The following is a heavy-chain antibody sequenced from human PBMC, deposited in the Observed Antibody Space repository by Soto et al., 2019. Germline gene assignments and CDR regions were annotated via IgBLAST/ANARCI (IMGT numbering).Heavy chain of an antibody. CDR3: ARFRGSYGMDG. J-gene: IGHJ6*02. D-gene: IGHD3-10*01. Sequence: QVQLVQSGAEVKKPGSSVKVSCKASGGTFSSYTISWVRQAPGQGLEWMGRIIPILGIANYAQKFQGRVTITAAKSTSTADLELSSLRSEDTAVYDCARFRGSYGMDGWGQGTTVTVSS. CDR1: GGTFSSYT. V-gene: IGHV1-69*02. CDR2: IIPILGIA.